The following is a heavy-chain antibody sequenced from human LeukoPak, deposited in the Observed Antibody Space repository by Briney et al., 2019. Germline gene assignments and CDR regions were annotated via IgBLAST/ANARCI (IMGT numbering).Heavy chain of an antibody. V-gene: IGHV3-21*06. J-gene: IGHJ4*02. CDR3: LRGDRRDY. CDR2: VDSSGGYM. Sequence: GGSLRLSCAASGFTFSSYAMSWARQAPGKGLEWVSSVDSSGGYMFYADSVKGRFIISRDNAKDSLYLQMNSLRVEDTAVYYCLRGDRRDYWGQGTLVTVSS. CDR1: GFTFSSYA.